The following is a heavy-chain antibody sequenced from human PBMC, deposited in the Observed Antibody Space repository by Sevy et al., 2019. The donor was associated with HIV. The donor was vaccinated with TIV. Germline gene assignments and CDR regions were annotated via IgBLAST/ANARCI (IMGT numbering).Heavy chain of an antibody. CDR2: ISGRSIYT. D-gene: IGHD4-17*01. CDR3: ARSRSNYADYYFDY. J-gene: IGHJ4*01. CDR1: EFTFSNYY. V-gene: IGHV3-11*06. Sequence: GGSLRLSCAASEFTFSNYYMTWIRQAPGKGLEWISYISGRSIYTNYADSVRGRFTISRDNTKNLLYLQMNSLRVEDTAVYYCARSRSNYADYYFDYWGHGTLVTVSS.